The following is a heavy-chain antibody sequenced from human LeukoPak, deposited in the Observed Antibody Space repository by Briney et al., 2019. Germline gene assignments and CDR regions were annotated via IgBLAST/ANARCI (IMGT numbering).Heavy chain of an antibody. D-gene: IGHD1-26*01. Sequence: SVKVSCKASGGTFSIYAINWVRQAPGQGLEWMGGIIPIFGTANYAQKFQGRVTITADKSTSTAYMELSSLRSEDTAVYYCARGGLRGSYYEYFHHWGQGTLVSVSS. CDR3: ARGGLRGSYYEYFHH. J-gene: IGHJ1*01. CDR1: GGTFSIYA. CDR2: IIPIFGTA. V-gene: IGHV1-69*06.